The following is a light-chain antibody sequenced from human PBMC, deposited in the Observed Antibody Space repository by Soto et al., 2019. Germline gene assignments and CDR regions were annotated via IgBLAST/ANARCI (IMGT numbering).Light chain of an antibody. Sequence: DIQMTQSPSSLSASVGDRVTITCRASQGITNSLAWYQQKPGKGPTLLIYAASTLQSGVPSRFSGSGSGTDFPLTISSLQPEDVATYYCQKYKSAPYTFGPGTKVDIK. CDR1: QGITNS. CDR2: AAS. CDR3: QKYKSAPYT. J-gene: IGKJ3*01. V-gene: IGKV1-27*01.